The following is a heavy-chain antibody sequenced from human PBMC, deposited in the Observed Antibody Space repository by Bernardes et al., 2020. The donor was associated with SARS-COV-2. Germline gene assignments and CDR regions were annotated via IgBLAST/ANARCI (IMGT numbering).Heavy chain of an antibody. CDR2: INPKSGGI. J-gene: IGHJ4*02. V-gene: IGHV1-2*02. CDR3: ARVRQDYYEGFDF. CDR1: GYTFTVYY. Sequence: ASVKVSCKASGYTFTVYYMHWVRQAPGQGLEWMGWINPKSGGISYAQKFQGRVTMTRDTSISTAYMELSRLTSDDTAMYYCARVRQDYYEGFDFWGQGALVTVSS. D-gene: IGHD3-22*01.